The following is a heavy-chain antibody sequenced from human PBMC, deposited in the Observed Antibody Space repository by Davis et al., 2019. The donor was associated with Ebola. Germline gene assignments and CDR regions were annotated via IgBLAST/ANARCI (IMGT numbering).Heavy chain of an antibody. V-gene: IGHV3-73*01. J-gene: IGHJ4*02. Sequence: GESLKISCAASGFTFSGSAMHWVRQASGKGLEWVGRIRSKANSYATAYAASVKGRFTISRDDSKNTAYLQMNSLKTEDTAVYHCTSTLDGDYVDYWGQGTLVTVSS. D-gene: IGHD4-17*01. CDR1: GFTFSGSA. CDR2: IRSKANSYAT. CDR3: TSTLDGDYVDY.